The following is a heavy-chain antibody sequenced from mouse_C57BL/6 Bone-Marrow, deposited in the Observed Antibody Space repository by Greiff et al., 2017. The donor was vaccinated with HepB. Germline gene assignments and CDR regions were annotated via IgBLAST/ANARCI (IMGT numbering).Heavy chain of an antibody. J-gene: IGHJ2*01. CDR1: GFTFSDYG. CDR2: ISSGSSTI. D-gene: IGHD1-1*01. CDR3: ARSYYYGSSY. Sequence: EVQLMESGGGLVKPGGSLKLSCAASGFTFSDYGMHWVRQAPEKGLEWVAYISSGSSTIYYADTVKGRFTISRDNAKTTLFLQMTSLRSEDTAMYYCARSYYYGSSYWGQGTTLTVSS. V-gene: IGHV5-17*01.